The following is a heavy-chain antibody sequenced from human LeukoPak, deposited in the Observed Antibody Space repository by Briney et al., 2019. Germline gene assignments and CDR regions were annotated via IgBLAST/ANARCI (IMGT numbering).Heavy chain of an antibody. Sequence: GGSLRLSCAASGFTFSSYGMHWVRQAPGKGLEWVAVISYDGSNKYYADSVKGRFTISRDNSKNTLYLQMNSLRAEDTAVYYCARSTTYYDILTRDQRPGWYFDLWGRGTLVTVSS. CDR2: ISYDGSNK. CDR3: ARSTTYYDILTRDQRPGWYFDL. V-gene: IGHV3-30*03. CDR1: GFTFSSYG. D-gene: IGHD3-9*01. J-gene: IGHJ2*01.